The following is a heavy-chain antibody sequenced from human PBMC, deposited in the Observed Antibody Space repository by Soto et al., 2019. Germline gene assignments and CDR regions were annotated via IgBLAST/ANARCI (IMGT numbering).Heavy chain of an antibody. CDR2: IDWDDVK. CDR1: GFSLNTGGMC. Sequence: SGPTLVNPTQTLTLTCTFSGFSLNTGGMCVTWTRQPPGKAPEWLARIDWDDVKYYSTSLKTRLTISKDTSKNQVVLTMTNMDPVVTGPYYCARLRHPASGSGCLGSLDPGGQ. D-gene: IGHD3-10*01. CDR3: ARLRHPASGSGCLGSLDP. J-gene: IGHJ5*02. V-gene: IGHV2-70*11.